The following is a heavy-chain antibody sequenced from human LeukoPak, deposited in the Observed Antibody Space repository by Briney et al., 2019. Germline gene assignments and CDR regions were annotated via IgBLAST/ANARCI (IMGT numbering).Heavy chain of an antibody. D-gene: IGHD1-26*01. Sequence: GGSLRLSCAASGFTFSSYGMNWVRQAPGKGLEWVSYISSSGSTIYYADSVKGRFTISRDNAKNSLYLQMNSLRAEDTAVYYCARDRGVGAQDAFDIWGQGTMVTVSS. CDR3: ARDRGVGAQDAFDI. CDR2: ISSSGSTI. J-gene: IGHJ3*02. CDR1: GFTFSSYG. V-gene: IGHV3-48*03.